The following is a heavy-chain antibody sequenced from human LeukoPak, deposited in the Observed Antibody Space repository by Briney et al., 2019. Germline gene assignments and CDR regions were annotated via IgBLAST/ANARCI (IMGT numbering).Heavy chain of an antibody. V-gene: IGHV1-69*13. D-gene: IGHD3-22*01. CDR3: ARARVPTMIVEAVLRGALDI. CDR1: GGTFSSYA. CDR2: IIPIFGTA. J-gene: IGHJ3*02. Sequence: ASVKVSCKASGGTFSSYAISWVRQAPGQGLEWMGGIIPIFGTANYAQKFQGRVTITADESTSTAYMELSSLRSEDTAVYYCARARVPTMIVEAVLRGALDIWGQGTMVTVSS.